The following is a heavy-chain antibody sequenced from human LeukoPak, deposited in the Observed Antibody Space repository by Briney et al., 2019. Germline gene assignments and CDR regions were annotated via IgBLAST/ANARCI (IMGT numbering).Heavy chain of an antibody. CDR1: GFTFSSYA. J-gene: IGHJ4*02. V-gene: IGHV3-23*01. D-gene: IGHD4-17*01. CDR2: ISGSGGST. CDR3: ARGGLGDPFDY. Sequence: GSLRLSCAASGFTFSSYAMSWVRQAPGKGLEWVSAISGSGGSTYYADSVKGRFTISRDNSKNTLYLQMSSLRAEDTAMYYCARGGLGDPFDYWGQGTLVTVSS.